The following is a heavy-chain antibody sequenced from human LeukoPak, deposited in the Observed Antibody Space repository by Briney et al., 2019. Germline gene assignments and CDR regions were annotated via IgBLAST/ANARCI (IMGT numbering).Heavy chain of an antibody. CDR3: ARDLYCSSTSCSHYDIHCMDV. D-gene: IGHD2-2*01. Sequence: GGSLRLSCAASGFTFSSHWMTWVRQAPGKRLEWVANIKEDGSEKYHVDSVKGRFTISRDNAKNSLYLQMNSLRAEDTAVYYCARDLYCSSTSCSHYDIHCMDVWGQGTKVTVSS. V-gene: IGHV3-7*01. CDR2: IKEDGSEK. CDR1: GFTFSSHW. J-gene: IGHJ6*02.